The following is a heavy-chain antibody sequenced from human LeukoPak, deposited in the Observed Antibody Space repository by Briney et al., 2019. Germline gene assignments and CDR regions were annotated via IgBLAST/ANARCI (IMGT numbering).Heavy chain of an antibody. CDR3: SAQRCSDLRWTDFGC. J-gene: IGHJ4*02. V-gene: IGHV1-2*02. D-gene: IGHD3/OR15-3a*01. CDR1: GYTFTGYY. CDR2: INPNSGVT. Sequence: GSVKVSCVASGYTFTGYYMHWVRQALREGLECMGCINPNSGVTQYSQKFQGRVTITRETTISTGCMGLSRLRADVTAVCFSSAQRCSDLRWTDFGCWGQGTLVTVSS.